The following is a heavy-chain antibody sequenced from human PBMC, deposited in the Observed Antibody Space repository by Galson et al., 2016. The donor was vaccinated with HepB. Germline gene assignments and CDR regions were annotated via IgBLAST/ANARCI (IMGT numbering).Heavy chain of an antibody. D-gene: IGHD2-15*01. Sequence: SLRLSCAASGFTFTGSAMHWVRQASGKGLEWVSAISGSGVNTYYIDSVEGRFTISRDNSKNTLYLEMNSLRAEDTAVYFCAKDRGMGGGSCFEYWGRGTLVTVSS. V-gene: IGHV3-23*01. CDR2: ISGSGVNT. CDR3: AKDRGMGGGSCFEY. J-gene: IGHJ4*02. CDR1: GFTFTGSA.